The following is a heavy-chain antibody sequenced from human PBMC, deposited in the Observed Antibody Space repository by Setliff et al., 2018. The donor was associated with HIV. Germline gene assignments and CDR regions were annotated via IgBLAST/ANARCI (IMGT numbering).Heavy chain of an antibody. CDR1: GYMFTNYA. CDR2: INAGNGNT. V-gene: IGHV1-3*01. J-gene: IGHJ3*02. Sequence: ASVKVSCKASGYMFTNYALHWVRQAPGQRLEWMGWINAGNGNTKYSQKFQGRVTVTTDTSTSTAYMELRSLRSDDTAVYYCARVGRAFDIWGQGTLVTVSS. CDR3: ARVGRAFDI. D-gene: IGHD3-10*01.